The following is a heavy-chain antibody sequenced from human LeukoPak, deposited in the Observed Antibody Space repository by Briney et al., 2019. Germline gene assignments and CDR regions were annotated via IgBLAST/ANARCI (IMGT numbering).Heavy chain of an antibody. CDR2: INPNSGGT. CDR3: ARCLGVRVPPCYYMDV. V-gene: IGHV1-2*02. CDR1: GYTSTGYY. Sequence: ASVKVSCKASGYTSTGYYIHWVRQAPGQRLEWMGWINPNSGGTNYAQKFQGRVTMTRDTSIRTAYMELRSLRSDDTAVYYCARCLGVRVPPCYYMDVWGKGTTVTISS. J-gene: IGHJ6*03. D-gene: IGHD3-10*01.